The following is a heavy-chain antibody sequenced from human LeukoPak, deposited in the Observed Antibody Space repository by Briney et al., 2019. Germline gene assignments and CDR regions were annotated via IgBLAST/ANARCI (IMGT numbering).Heavy chain of an antibody. V-gene: IGHV3-33*01. J-gene: IGHJ4*02. CDR2: IWYDGGNK. CDR1: GFTFSSYV. D-gene: IGHD6-13*01. CDR3: ASGRQQLVF. Sequence: GGSLRLSCAASGFTFSSYVMHWVRQAPGKGLEWVAVIWYDGGNKYYADSVKGRFTISRDNSKNTLYLQMNSLRAEDTAVYYCASGRQQLVFGGQGTLVTVSS.